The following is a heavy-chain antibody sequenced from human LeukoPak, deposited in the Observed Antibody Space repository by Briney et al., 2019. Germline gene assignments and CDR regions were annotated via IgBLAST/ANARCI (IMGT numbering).Heavy chain of an antibody. CDR2: IYYSGST. V-gene: IGHV4-59*12. CDR3: AKDLAAAGSLV. CDR1: GGSISSYY. J-gene: IGHJ6*04. Sequence: PSETLSLTCTVSGGSISSYYWNWIRQPPGKGLEWIGYIYYSGSTNYDPSLKSRVTISVDSSKNQFSLNLTSVTAADTAVYYCAKDLAAAGSLVWGKGTTVTVSS. D-gene: IGHD6-13*01.